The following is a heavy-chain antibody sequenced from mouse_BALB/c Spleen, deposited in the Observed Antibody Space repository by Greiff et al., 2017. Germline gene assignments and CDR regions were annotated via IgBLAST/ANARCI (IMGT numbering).Heavy chain of an antibody. J-gene: IGHJ2*01. CDR2: IDTSDSYT. V-gene: IGHV1-69*01. D-gene: IGHD2-3*01. CDR1: GYTFTDYW. CDR3: ARSPDGYYVGDY. Sequence: VQLQQPGAELVMPGASVKMSCKASGYTFTDYWMHWVKQRPGQGLEWIGAIDTSDSYTSYNQKFKGKATLTVDESSSTAYMQLSSLTSEDSAVYYCARSPDGYYVGDYWGQGTTLTVSS.